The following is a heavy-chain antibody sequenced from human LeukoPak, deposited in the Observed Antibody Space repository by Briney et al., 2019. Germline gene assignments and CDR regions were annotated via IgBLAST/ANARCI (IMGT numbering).Heavy chain of an antibody. CDR2: IIPIFGTA. CDR1: GGTFSRHA. V-gene: IGHV1-69*06. Sequence: ASVKVSCKASGGTFSRHAISWVRQAPGQGLEWMGGIIPIFGTANYAQKFQGRVTITADKSTSTAYMELSSLRSEDTAVYYCARGSTYYYDSSGYPDYWGQGTLVTVSS. D-gene: IGHD3-22*01. J-gene: IGHJ4*02. CDR3: ARGSTYYYDSSGYPDY.